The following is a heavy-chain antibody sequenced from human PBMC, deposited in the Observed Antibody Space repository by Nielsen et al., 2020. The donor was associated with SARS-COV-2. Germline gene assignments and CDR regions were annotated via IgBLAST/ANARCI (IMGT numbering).Heavy chain of an antibody. V-gene: IGHV3-30*04. J-gene: IGHJ5*01. CDR3: ARETGDSASSWFEF. D-gene: IGHD7-27*01. CDR2: ISYDGTTR. Sequence: GESLKISCAASGFTFSNFAMHWVRQAPGKGLEWVAIISYDGTTRYNEHSVKGRFTISRDNSRHTVFLQMNNLRVQDTAVYYCARETGDSASSWFEFWGQGVLVTVSS. CDR1: GFTFSNFA.